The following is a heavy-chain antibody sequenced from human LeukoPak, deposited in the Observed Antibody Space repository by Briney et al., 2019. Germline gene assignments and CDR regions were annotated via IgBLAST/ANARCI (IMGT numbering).Heavy chain of an antibody. CDR1: GFTFSNYA. CDR3: AKQVDSASMI. D-gene: IGHD1-26*01. Sequence: PGGSLRLSCAASGFTFSNYAMIWVRQAPGKGLEWVSAISGSGAGTYYADSVKGRFTISRDNSRNTLYLQMNSLRPEDTAVYFCAKQVDSASMIWGRGTLVTVSS. J-gene: IGHJ4*02. V-gene: IGHV3-23*01. CDR2: ISGSGAGT.